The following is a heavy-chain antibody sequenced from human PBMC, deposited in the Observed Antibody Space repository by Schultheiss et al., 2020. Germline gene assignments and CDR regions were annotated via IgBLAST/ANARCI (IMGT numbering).Heavy chain of an antibody. V-gene: IGHV4-39*01. Sequence: SQTLSLTCTVSGGSISSSSYYWGWIRQPPGKGLEWIGSIYYSGSTYYNPSLKSRVTISVDTSKNQFSLKLSSVTAADTAVYYCARSPRASSGWTEYFQHWGQGTLVTV. CDR1: GGSISSSSYY. CDR2: IYYSGST. CDR3: ARSPRASSGWTEYFQH. J-gene: IGHJ1*01. D-gene: IGHD6-19*01.